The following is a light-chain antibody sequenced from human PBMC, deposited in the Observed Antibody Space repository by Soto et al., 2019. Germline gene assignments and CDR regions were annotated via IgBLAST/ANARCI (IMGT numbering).Light chain of an antibody. CDR1: QSVSSY. J-gene: IGKJ5*01. Sequence: EVVMTQSPATPSVSPGETATHSCRASQSVSSYLAWYPQKPGQAPRLLIYDASNRATGIPARFSGSGSGTDFTLTISSLEPEDFAVYYCQQRSNWPPITFGQGTRLEIK. CDR3: QQRSNWPPIT. V-gene: IGKV3-11*01. CDR2: DAS.